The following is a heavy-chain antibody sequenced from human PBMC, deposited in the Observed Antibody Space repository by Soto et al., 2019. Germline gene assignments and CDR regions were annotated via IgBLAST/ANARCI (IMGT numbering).Heavy chain of an antibody. CDR2: IIPIFGTA. CDR1: GGTFSSYA. CDR3: AGDRWDGSWGVQAAATFDY. V-gene: IGHV1-69*01. D-gene: IGHD6-13*01. Sequence: QVQLVQSGAEVKKPGSSVKVSCKASGGTFSSYAISWVRQAPGQGLEWMGGIIPIFGTANYAQKFQGRVTITGDEDTSTACMELSSLRSEDTAVYYCAGDRWDGSWGVQAAATFDYWGKGTLVTVSS. J-gene: IGHJ4*02.